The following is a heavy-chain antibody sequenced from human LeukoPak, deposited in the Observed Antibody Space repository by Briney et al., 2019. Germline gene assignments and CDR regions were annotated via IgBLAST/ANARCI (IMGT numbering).Heavy chain of an antibody. Sequence: PGGSLRLSCAASGFTFSSYSMNWVRQAPGKGLEWVSFISSSGTYIYYADSVKGRFTISRDNAKNSLYLQMSSLRAEDTAVYYCAVVAGTYWGQGTLVTVSS. V-gene: IGHV3-21*01. CDR3: AVVAGTY. CDR2: ISSSGTYI. D-gene: IGHD6-19*01. CDR1: GFTFSSYS. J-gene: IGHJ4*02.